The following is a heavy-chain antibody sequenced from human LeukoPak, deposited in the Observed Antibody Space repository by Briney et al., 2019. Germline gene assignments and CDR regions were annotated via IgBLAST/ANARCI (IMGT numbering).Heavy chain of an antibody. CDR2: IYTSGST. V-gene: IGHV4-4*09. D-gene: IGHD1-7*01. CDR3: ARQTPYNLNSRGYFDL. CDR1: GGSISSYY. J-gene: IGHJ2*01. Sequence: SETLSLTCTVSGGSISSYYWSWIRQPPGKGLEWIGYIYTSGSTNYNPSLKSRVTISVDTSKNQFSLKLSSVTAADTAVYYCARQTPYNLNSRGYFDLWGRGTLVTVSS.